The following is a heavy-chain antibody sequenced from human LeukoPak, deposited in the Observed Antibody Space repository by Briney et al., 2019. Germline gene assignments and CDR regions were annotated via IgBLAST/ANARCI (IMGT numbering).Heavy chain of an antibody. CDR2: TYYRSTWYN. D-gene: IGHD2-2*01. V-gene: IGHV6-1*01. J-gene: IGHJ5*02. CDR3: ARRLTQYDCFDP. CDR1: GDSVSTASNA. Sequence: SQTLSLTCAISGDSVSTASNAWYWIRQSPSRGLEWLGRTYYRSTWYNDYAVSVRGRITVNPDTSKNQFSLHLNSVTPEDTAVYYCARRLTQYDCFDPWGQGILVTVSS.